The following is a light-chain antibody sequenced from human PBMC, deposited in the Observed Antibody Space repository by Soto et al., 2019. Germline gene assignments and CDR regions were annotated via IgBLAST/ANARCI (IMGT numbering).Light chain of an antibody. CDR2: EVS. J-gene: IGLJ2*01. CDR3: TSYAGSTVV. Sequence: QSALTQPASVSGSPGQSITISCTGTSSDVGGYNYVSWYQQHPGEAPKLMIYEVSKRPSGVPDRFSGSKSGNTASLTVSGLQAEDEADYYCTSYAGSTVVFGGGTKLTVL. CDR1: SSDVGGYNY. V-gene: IGLV2-8*01.